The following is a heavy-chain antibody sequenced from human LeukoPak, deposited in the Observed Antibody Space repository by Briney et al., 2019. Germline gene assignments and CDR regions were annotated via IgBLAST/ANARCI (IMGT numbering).Heavy chain of an antibody. Sequence: VKVSCKASGYTFTGYYMHWVRQAPGQGLEWMGWINPNSGGTNYAQKFQGRVTMTRDTSISTAYMELSRLRSDDTAVYYCARGEYYDRSGSHFDYWGQGTLVTVSS. D-gene: IGHD3-22*01. CDR1: GYTFTGYY. J-gene: IGHJ4*02. CDR2: INPNSGGT. CDR3: ARGEYYDRSGSHFDY. V-gene: IGHV1-2*02.